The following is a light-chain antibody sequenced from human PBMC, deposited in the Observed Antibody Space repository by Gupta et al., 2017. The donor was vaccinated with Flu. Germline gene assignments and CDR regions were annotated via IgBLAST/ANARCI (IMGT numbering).Light chain of an antibody. CDR1: ISNIGNNL. V-gene: IGLV1-44*01. CDR3: AAWDDNFNGPV. Sequence: QSALTQTPSVSGTPGQIVTMSCSGSISNIGNNLVNWYQFLPGSAPKVVIYINNKRPSGVPDRFSGSKSGTSASLNIRGLQPEDEGDYFCAAWDDNFNGPVFGGGTKATV. CDR2: INN. J-gene: IGLJ3*02.